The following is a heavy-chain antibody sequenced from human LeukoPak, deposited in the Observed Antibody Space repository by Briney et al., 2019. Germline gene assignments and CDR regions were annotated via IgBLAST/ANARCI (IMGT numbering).Heavy chain of an antibody. CDR3: AKWPEGATPKFHH. CDR1: GFTFSSFA. J-gene: IGHJ4*02. CDR2: ISASGHAT. V-gene: IGHV3-23*01. Sequence: GGSLRLSCAASGFTFSSFAMSWVRQAPGKGLEAPGKGLEWVSTISASGHATYYPDSVRGRFTISRNNSKSTLHLQMDSLRAEDSALYYCAKWPEGATPKFHHWGQGTLVTVSS. D-gene: IGHD1-26*01.